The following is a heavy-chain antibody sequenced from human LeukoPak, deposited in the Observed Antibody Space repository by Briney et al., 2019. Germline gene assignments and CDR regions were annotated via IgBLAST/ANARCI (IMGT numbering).Heavy chain of an antibody. V-gene: IGHV4-34*01. CDR1: GGSFSGYY. J-gene: IGHJ4*02. CDR3: ARFPTTMTSFDY. CDR2: INHSGST. Sequence: SETLSLTCAVYGGSFSGYYWSWIRQPPGKGLEWIGEINHSGSTNYNPSLKSRVTISVDTSKNQFSLKLSSVTAADTAVYYCARFPTTMTSFDYWGQGTLVTVSS. D-gene: IGHD4-17*01.